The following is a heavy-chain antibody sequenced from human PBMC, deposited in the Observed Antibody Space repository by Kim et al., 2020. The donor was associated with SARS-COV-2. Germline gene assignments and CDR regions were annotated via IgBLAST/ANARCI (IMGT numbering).Heavy chain of an antibody. Sequence: GGSLRLSCAASGFTFSSYSMNWVRQAPGKGLEWVSYISSSSSTIYYADSVKGRFTISRDNAKNSLYLQMNSLRDEDTAVYYCARDPASIAAAVRSYGMDVWGQGTTVTVSS. D-gene: IGHD6-13*01. CDR1: GFTFSSYS. V-gene: IGHV3-48*02. CDR3: ARDPASIAAAVRSYGMDV. CDR2: ISSSSSTI. J-gene: IGHJ6*02.